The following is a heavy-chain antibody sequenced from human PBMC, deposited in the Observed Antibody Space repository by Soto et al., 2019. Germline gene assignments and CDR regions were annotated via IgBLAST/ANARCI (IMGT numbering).Heavy chain of an antibody. Sequence: QVQLVESGGGVVQPGRSLRLSCAASGFTFSSYGMHWVRQAPGKGLEWVAVIWYDGSNKYYADSVKGRFTISRDNSKNTLYLQMSRLRAEDTAVYYCASDYGGEGTYFDYWGQGTLVTVSS. CDR1: GFTFSSYG. CDR3: ASDYGGEGTYFDY. D-gene: IGHD2-21*01. J-gene: IGHJ4*02. CDR2: IWYDGSNK. V-gene: IGHV3-33*01.